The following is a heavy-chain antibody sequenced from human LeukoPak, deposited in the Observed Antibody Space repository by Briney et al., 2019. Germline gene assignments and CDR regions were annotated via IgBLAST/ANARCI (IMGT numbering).Heavy chain of an antibody. Sequence: GGSLRLSCAASGFTFSSYAMSWVRQALGKGLEWVSAISGSGGSTYYADSVKGRFTISRDNSKNTLYLQMNSLRAEDTAVYYCAKVGIVVVPAAMRPYFDYWGQGTLVTVSS. V-gene: IGHV3-23*01. CDR3: AKVGIVVVPAAMRPYFDY. CDR1: GFTFSSYA. J-gene: IGHJ4*02. D-gene: IGHD2-2*01. CDR2: ISGSGGST.